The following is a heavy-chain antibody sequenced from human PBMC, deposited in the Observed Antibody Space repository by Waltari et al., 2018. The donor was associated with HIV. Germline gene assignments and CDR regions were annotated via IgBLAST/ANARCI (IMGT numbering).Heavy chain of an antibody. CDR3: ARGDVGDFWSGFFSL. CDR2: IYSTGNT. CDR1: GGSLSSGIYY. D-gene: IGHD3-3*01. V-gene: IGHV4-61*02. J-gene: IGHJ4*02. Sequence: QVQLQESGPGLVRPSEALSLTCTVSGGSLSSGIYYWSWVRQPAGKRLEWIGRIYSTGNTNYNPALMRRATISIDTSKNQLSLKLTSVTAADTAMYYCARGDVGDFWSGFFSLWGQGTQVTVSS.